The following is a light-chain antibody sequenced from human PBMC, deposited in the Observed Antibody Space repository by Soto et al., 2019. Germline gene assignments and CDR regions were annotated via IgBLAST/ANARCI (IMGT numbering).Light chain of an antibody. V-gene: IGKV3-20*01. CDR1: QSVISSY. J-gene: IGKJ1*01. CDR3: QQYGSTGT. Sequence: EIALTQSPGTLSLSPGERATLSCRASQSVISSYLAWYQQKPGHAPRVLLYGESSSATGIPDRFSGSGSGTNFTLTISRVEPEESAVYYCQQYGSTGTFAQGTQV. CDR2: GES.